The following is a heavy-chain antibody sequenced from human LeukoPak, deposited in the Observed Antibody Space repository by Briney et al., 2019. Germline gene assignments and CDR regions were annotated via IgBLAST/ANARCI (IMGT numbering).Heavy chain of an antibody. CDR1: GFTFDDYA. Sequence: GGSLRLSCAASGFTFDDYAMHWVRQAPGKGLEWVSGISWNSGSIGYADSVKGRFTISRDNAKNSLYLQMNSLRAEDTALCYCAKDLLYYDSSGGIDYWGQGTLVTVSS. J-gene: IGHJ4*02. CDR3: AKDLLYYDSSGGIDY. V-gene: IGHV3-9*01. D-gene: IGHD3-22*01. CDR2: ISWNSGSI.